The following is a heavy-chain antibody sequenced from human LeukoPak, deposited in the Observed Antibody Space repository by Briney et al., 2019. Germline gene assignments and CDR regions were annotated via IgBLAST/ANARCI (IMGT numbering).Heavy chain of an antibody. V-gene: IGHV4-59*08. D-gene: IGHD6-13*01. CDR1: GGSISTHY. Sequence: PSETLSLTCTVSGGSISTHYWNWIRQPPGKGLEWIGYIYYSGSTNYNPSLKSRVTISVDTSKNQFSLKLSSVTAADTAVYYCARYDNWYIAAAAPGPGYFDLWGRGTLVTVSS. CDR2: IYYSGST. J-gene: IGHJ2*01. CDR3: ARYDNWYIAAAAPGPGYFDL.